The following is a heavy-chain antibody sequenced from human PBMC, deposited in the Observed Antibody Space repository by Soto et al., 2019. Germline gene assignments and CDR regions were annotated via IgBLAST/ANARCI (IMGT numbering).Heavy chain of an antibody. Sequence: SETLSLTCAVSGYSISTGFHWAWIRQPPGKGLEWIGSIYHSGSTYHNLSLKSRVTISVDASKNQFSLKLSSVTAADTAVYYCARGGYCSSTSCPNWFDPWGQGTLVTVSS. V-gene: IGHV4-38-2*01. CDR1: GYSISTGFH. CDR3: ARGGYCSSTSCPNWFDP. D-gene: IGHD2-2*01. J-gene: IGHJ5*02. CDR2: IYHSGST.